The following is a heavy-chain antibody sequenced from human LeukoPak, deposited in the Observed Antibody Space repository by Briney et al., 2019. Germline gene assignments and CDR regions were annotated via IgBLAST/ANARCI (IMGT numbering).Heavy chain of an antibody. CDR1: GFTFSNAW. CDR3: ITFSMIVVVITT. V-gene: IGHV3-15*01. J-gene: IGHJ4*02. CDR2: IKSKTDGGTT. D-gene: IGHD3-22*01. Sequence: GGSLRLSCAASGFTFSNAWMSWVRQAPGEGLEWVGRIKSKTDGGTTDYAAPVKGRFTISRDDSKNTLYLQMSSLKTEDTAVYYCITFSMIVVVITTWGQGTLVTVSS.